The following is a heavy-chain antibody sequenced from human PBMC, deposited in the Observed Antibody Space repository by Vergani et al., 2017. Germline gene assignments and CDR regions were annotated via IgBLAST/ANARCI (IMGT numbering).Heavy chain of an antibody. V-gene: IGHV1-46*02. CDR2: VNFVTGAA. CDR1: GYIFKNYY. Sequence: QVQLVQSGAAVKTPGASAKVSCTSSGYIFKNYYMHWLRLAPGQGFQWMGVVNFVTGAATSPQKFEGRITMTRDTSTATFYMDLSSLKYEDTAIYYCAQCANSVPRLPVYWGQGALVAVSS. J-gene: IGHJ4*02. D-gene: IGHD5/OR15-5a*01. CDR3: AQCANSVPRLPVY.